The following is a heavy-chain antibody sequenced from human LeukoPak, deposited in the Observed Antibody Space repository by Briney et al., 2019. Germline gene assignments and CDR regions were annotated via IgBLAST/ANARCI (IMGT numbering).Heavy chain of an antibody. CDR2: ITWNRDNI. CDR3: AKDLSSAITSALVLDV. J-gene: IGHJ6*02. Sequence: GGSLRLSCTVSGFTFDDYAMHWVPHTPGKGLEWVAGITWNRDNIGYGDSVKGRFTISRDNVKNVLYLQMNSLRPEDTALYYCAKDLSSAITSALVLDVWGQGTTV. D-gene: IGHD3-22*01. V-gene: IGHV3-9*01. CDR1: GFTFDDYA.